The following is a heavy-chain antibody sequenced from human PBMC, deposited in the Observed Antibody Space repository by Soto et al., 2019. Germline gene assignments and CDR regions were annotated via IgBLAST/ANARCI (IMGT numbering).Heavy chain of an antibody. CDR2: IYYSGST. CDR3: ARHGTVMTIIDAFDI. D-gene: IGHD2-21*01. CDR1: GGSISSSSYY. Sequence: QLQLQESGPGLVKPSETLSLTCTVSGGSISSSSYYWGWIRQAPGKGLEWIGSIYYSGSTYYNPSLKSRLTLRVDTSKNHFSLKLSSVTAADKAVYYCARHGTVMTIIDAFDIWGQVTMVTVS. V-gene: IGHV4-39*01. J-gene: IGHJ3*02.